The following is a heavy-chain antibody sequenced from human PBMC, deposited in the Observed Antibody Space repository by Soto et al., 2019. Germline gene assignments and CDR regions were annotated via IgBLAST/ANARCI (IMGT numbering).Heavy chain of an antibody. Sequence: VQLVQSGAEVKKPGSSVKVSCKASGGTFSNYAISWVRQAPGQGLEWMGGIIPIFGTANYAQRFQGRVTITADASTSTAYMELSSLRSEDTAVYYCAIDLNVYGDYSLDYWGQGTLVTVSS. D-gene: IGHD4-17*01. V-gene: IGHV1-69*12. CDR3: AIDLNVYGDYSLDY. J-gene: IGHJ4*02. CDR2: IIPIFGTA. CDR1: GGTFSNYA.